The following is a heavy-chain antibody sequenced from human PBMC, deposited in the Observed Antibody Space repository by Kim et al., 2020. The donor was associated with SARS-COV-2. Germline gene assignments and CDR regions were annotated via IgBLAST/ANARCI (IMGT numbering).Heavy chain of an antibody. Sequence: GGSLLLSFASSGFTFAGSTLHWVRQAPGKGLEWVSLISWDGGSTYYADSVKGRFTISRDNSKNSLYLQMNSLRTEDTALYYCAKDMEEGYGDYKPGYYYYGMDVWGQGTTVTFSS. CDR1: GFTFAGST. D-gene: IGHD4-17*01. CDR2: ISWDGGST. V-gene: IGHV3-43*01. J-gene: IGHJ6*02. CDR3: AKDMEEGYGDYKPGYYYYGMDV.